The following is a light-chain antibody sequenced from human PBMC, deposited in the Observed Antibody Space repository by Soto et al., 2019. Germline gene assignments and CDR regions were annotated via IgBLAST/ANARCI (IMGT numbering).Light chain of an antibody. CDR3: QQSYSTTWT. V-gene: IGKV1-39*01. CDR1: QGISTY. CDR2: AAS. Sequence: DAPLPQYTSSLSASVGDGVNIICLAGQGISTYLNWYLQKPGKAPKLLIYAASSLQSGVPSRFSGSGSETDFTLTISSLQPEDFATYSCQQSYSTTWTFAQQTKADVK. J-gene: IGKJ1*01.